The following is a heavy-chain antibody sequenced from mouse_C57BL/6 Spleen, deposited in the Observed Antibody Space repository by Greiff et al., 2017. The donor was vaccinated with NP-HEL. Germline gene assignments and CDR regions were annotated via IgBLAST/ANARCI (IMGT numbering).Heavy chain of an antibody. CDR3: ARSPTMVTTGDAMDY. D-gene: IGHD2-9*01. Sequence: VQLQQSGAELVKPGASVKLSCKASGYTFTSYWMHWVKQRPGRGLEWIGRIDPNSGGTKYNEKFKSKATLTVDKPSSTAYMQLSSLTSEDSAVYYCARSPTMVTTGDAMDYWGQGTSVTVSS. V-gene: IGHV1-72*01. CDR2: IDPNSGGT. J-gene: IGHJ4*01. CDR1: GYTFTSYW.